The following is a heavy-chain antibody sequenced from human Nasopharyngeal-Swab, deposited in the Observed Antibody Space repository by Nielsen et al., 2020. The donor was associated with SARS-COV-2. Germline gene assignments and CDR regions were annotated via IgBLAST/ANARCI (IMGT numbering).Heavy chain of an antibody. CDR1: GFTFSSYE. CDR3: ARGDDSSGFSITLDY. J-gene: IGHJ4*02. D-gene: IGHD3-22*01. CDR2: ISGSGSTI. Sequence: GESLKISCAASGFTFSSYEMNWVRQAPGKGLEWVSYISGSGSTIYYADSVKGRFTIPRDNAKNSLYLQMNSLRAEDTAVYYCARGDDSSGFSITLDYWGQGTLVTVSS. V-gene: IGHV3-48*03.